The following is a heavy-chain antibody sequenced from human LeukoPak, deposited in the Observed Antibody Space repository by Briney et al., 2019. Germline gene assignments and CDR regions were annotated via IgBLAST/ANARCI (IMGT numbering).Heavy chain of an antibody. CDR1: GFIFDDSA. D-gene: IGHD2-15*01. CDR2: ISHDGSNN. J-gene: IGHJ4*02. CDR3: AKVRVGTAHFDY. V-gene: IGHV3-30*18. Sequence: GGSLRLSCAASGFIFDDSAMHWVRQAPGKGLEWVVVISHDGSNNNYADSVKGRFTISRDNSKNTLYLQMNSLRPEDSAVYYCAKVRVGTAHFDYWGQGTLVTVSS.